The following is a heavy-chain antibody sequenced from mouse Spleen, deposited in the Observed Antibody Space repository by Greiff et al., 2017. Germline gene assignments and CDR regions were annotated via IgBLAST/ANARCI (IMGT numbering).Heavy chain of an antibody. CDR3: ARSRYYGYGDAMDY. V-gene: IGHV1-20*01. Sequence: VQLQQSGPELVKPGDSVKISCKASGYSFTGYFMNWVMQSHGKSLEWIGRINPYNGDTFYNQKFKGKATLTVDKSSSTAHMELRSLTSEDSAVYYCARSRYYGYGDAMDYWGQGTSVTVSS. J-gene: IGHJ4*01. D-gene: IGHD1-2*01. CDR2: INPYNGDT. CDR1: GYSFTGYF.